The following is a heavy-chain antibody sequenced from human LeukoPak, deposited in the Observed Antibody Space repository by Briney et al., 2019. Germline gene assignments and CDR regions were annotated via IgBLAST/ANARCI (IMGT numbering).Heavy chain of an antibody. D-gene: IGHD3-3*01. Sequence: SETLSLTCTVSGASISSSTYYWGWIRQPPGKGLEWIGSNTYYNPSLKSRVTISVDRSKNQFSLKLSSVTAADTAVYYCASSLGVVIFPEYFQHWGQGTLVTVSS. CDR3: ASSLGVVIFPEYFQH. CDR2: NT. CDR1: GASISSSTYY. J-gene: IGHJ1*01. V-gene: IGHV4-39*07.